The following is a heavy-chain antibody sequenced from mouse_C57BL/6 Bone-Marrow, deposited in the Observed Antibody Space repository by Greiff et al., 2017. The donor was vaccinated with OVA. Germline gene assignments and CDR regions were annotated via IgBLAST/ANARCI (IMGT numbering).Heavy chain of an antibody. J-gene: IGHJ3*01. CDR3: TRCGYYVPWFAY. Sequence: VQLQQSGAELVRPGASVTLSCKASGYTFTDYEMHWVKQTPVHGLEWIGAIDPETGGTAYNQKFKGKAILTADKSSSTAHMELRSLTSEDSAVYYCTRCGYYVPWFAYWGQGTLVTVSA. D-gene: IGHD2-3*01. CDR1: GYTFTDYE. CDR2: IDPETGGT. V-gene: IGHV1-15*01.